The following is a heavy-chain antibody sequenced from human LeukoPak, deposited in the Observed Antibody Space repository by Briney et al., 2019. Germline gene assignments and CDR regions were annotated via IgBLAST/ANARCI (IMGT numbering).Heavy chain of an antibody. CDR1: GYTFTSYD. J-gene: IGHJ5*02. V-gene: IGHV1-8*01. Sequence: GASVKVSCKASGYTFTSYDINRVRQATGQGLEWMGWMNPNSGNTGYAQKFQGRVTMTRNTSISTAYMELSSLRSEDTAVYYCARATYGDPGDWFDPWGQGTLVTVSS. CDR3: ARATYGDPGDWFDP. CDR2: MNPNSGNT. D-gene: IGHD4-17*01.